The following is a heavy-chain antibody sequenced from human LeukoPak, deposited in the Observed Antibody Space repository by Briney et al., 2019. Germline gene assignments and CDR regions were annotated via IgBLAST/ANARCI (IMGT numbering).Heavy chain of an antibody. J-gene: IGHJ3*02. D-gene: IGHD1-1*01. CDR3: ATGVRTGTTWFDAFDI. Sequence: ASVKVSCKVSGYTLTELSMHWVRQAPGKGLEWMGGFDPEDGETIYVQKFQGRVTMTEDTSTDTAYMELSSLRSEDTAVYYCATGVRTGTTWFDAFDIWGQGTMVTVSS. V-gene: IGHV1-24*01. CDR2: FDPEDGET. CDR1: GYTLTELS.